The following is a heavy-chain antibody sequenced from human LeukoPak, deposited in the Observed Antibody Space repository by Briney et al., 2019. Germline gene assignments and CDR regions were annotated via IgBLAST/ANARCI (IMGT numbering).Heavy chain of an antibody. CDR3: AKVMKGSERLTMVRGVIIKTAGLYYMDV. V-gene: IGHV3-23*01. D-gene: IGHD3-10*01. CDR2: TSASGGST. CDR1: GFTLSSYA. J-gene: IGHJ6*03. Sequence: PGGSLRLSCAASGFTLSSYAMSWVRQAPGKGLEWVSSTSASGGSTNYADSVKGRFTISRDNSRNTVYLQMNSLRAEDTAVYYCAKVMKGSERLTMVRGVIIKTAGLYYMDVWGKGTTVTVSS.